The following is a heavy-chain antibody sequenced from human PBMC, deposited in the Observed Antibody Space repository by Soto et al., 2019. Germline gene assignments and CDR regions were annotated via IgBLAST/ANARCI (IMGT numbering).Heavy chain of an antibody. V-gene: IGHV3-13*01. D-gene: IGHD6-25*01. CDR1: GFTFSSYD. J-gene: IGHJ6*03. Sequence: ESGGGLVQPGGSLRLSCAASGFTFSSYDMHWVRQATGKGLEWVSAIGTAGDTYYPGSVKGRFTISRENAKNSLYLQMNSLRAGDTAVYYCARAPRHYYYYMDVWGKGTTVTVSS. CDR3: ARAPRHYYYYMDV. CDR2: IGTAGDT.